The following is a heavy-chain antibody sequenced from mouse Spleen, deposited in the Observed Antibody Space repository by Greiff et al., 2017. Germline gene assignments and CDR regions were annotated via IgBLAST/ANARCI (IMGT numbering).Heavy chain of an antibody. CDR2: ISYDGSN. Sequence: EVKLVESGSGLVKPSQSLSLTCSVTGYSITSGYYWNWIRQFPGNKLEWMGYISYDGSNNYNPSLKNRISITRDTSKNQFFLKLNSVTTEDTATYYCARDHYDGSYLYYWGQGTTLTVSS. CDR1: GYSITSGYY. D-gene: IGHD2-1*01. J-gene: IGHJ2*01. V-gene: IGHV3-6*01. CDR3: ARDHYDGSYLYY.